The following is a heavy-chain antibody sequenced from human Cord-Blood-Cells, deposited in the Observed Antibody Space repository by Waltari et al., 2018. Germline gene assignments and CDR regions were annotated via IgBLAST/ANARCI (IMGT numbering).Heavy chain of an antibody. CDR3: ARAPNMVRGVSAIDY. V-gene: IGHV4-34*01. Sequence: QVQLQESGPGLVKPSETLSLTCTVSGGSISSSYWSWIRQPPGKGLEWIGEINHSGSTNYNPSLKSRVTISVDTSKNQFSLKLSSVTAADTAVYYCARAPNMVRGVSAIDYWGQGTLVTVSS. CDR2: INHSGST. J-gene: IGHJ4*02. D-gene: IGHD3-10*01. CDR1: GGSISSSY.